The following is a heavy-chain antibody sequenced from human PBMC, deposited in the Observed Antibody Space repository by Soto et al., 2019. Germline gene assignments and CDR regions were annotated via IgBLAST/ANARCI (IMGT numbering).Heavy chain of an antibody. CDR3: ARLTKGFFTAVASPRGRFDP. CDR1: GYSFTSYW. Sequence: PGESLKISCKGSGYSFTSYWIGWVRQMPGKGLEWMGIIYPGDSDTIYSPSFQGQVTISADKSISTAYLQWSSLKASDTAMYYCARLTKGFFTAVASPRGRFDPWGQGTLVTVSS. V-gene: IGHV5-51*01. D-gene: IGHD6-19*01. CDR2: IYPGDSDT. J-gene: IGHJ5*02.